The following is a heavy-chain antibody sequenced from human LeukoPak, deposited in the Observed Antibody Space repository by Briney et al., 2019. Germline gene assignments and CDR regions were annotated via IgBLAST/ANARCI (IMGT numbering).Heavy chain of an antibody. V-gene: IGHV3-9*01. CDR2: ISWDSGAL. J-gene: IGHJ5*02. CDR1: GFAFNNYA. D-gene: IGHD6-13*01. Sequence: GRSLRLSCAASGFAFNNYAMHWVRQAPGKGLEWISGISWDSGALSYADSVRGRFTISRDNGKNSLYLQMTSLRPEDTAFYYCTKGHTNSWSVEDWFDPWGQGTLVTVSS. CDR3: TKGHTNSWSVEDWFDP.